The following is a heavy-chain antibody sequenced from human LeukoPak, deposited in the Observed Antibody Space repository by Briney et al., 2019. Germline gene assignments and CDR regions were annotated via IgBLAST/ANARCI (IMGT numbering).Heavy chain of an antibody. V-gene: IGHV3-23*01. J-gene: IGHJ6*03. CDR1: GFTFSSYA. CDR3: AKDLNYYDSSGYYYYYYYYMDV. Sequence: PGGSLRLSCAASGFTFSSYAMSWVRQAPGKGLEWVSAISGSGGSTYYADSVKGRFTISRGNSKNTLYLQMNSLRAEDTAVYYCAKDLNYYDSSGYYYYYYYYMDVWGKGTTVTVSS. CDR2: ISGSGGST. D-gene: IGHD3-22*01.